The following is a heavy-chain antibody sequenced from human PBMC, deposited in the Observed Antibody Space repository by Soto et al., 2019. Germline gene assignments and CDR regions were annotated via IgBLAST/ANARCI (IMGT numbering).Heavy chain of an antibody. V-gene: IGHV1-18*01. CDR3: ARDRGVAPPVAGNTHYYYYMDV. J-gene: IGHJ6*03. Sequence: QDQLVQSGVEVKKPGASVKVSCKASGYSFTNYGITWVRQAPGQGFEWMGWISAYNGNTKYAQKLQGRVTTTTDASTSTAYLELRSLTSDDTAVYYCARDRGVAPPVAGNTHYYYYMDVWGKGTTVTVSS. D-gene: IGHD6-19*01. CDR2: ISAYNGNT. CDR1: GYSFTNYG.